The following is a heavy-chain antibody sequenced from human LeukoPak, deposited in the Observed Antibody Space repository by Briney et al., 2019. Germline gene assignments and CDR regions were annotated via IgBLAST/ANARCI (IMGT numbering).Heavy chain of an antibody. Sequence: ASVKVSCKASGYTFTGYYMHWVRQAPGQGLEWMGRINPNSGDTGYAQKFQDRVTMTRNTSISTAYMELSSLRSDDTAVYYCARGPLNWGYDYWGPGTLVTVSS. CDR3: ARGPLNWGYDY. CDR1: GYTFTGYY. V-gene: IGHV1-2*06. D-gene: IGHD7-27*01. CDR2: INPNSGDT. J-gene: IGHJ4*02.